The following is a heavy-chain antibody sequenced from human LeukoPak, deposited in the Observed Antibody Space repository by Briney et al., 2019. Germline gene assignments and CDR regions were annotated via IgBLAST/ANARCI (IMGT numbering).Heavy chain of an antibody. Sequence: ASVKVSCKASGYTFTSYGINWVRQAPGQGLQWMGWISAYNHNANYAQKFQGRVSMTTDTSTSTAYMELRNLRSDDTAVYYCARSYCSSTSCPGSRFDPWGQGTLVSVSS. V-gene: IGHV1-18*01. CDR3: ARSYCSSTSCPGSRFDP. J-gene: IGHJ5*02. CDR2: ISAYNHNA. CDR1: GYTFTSYG. D-gene: IGHD2-2*01.